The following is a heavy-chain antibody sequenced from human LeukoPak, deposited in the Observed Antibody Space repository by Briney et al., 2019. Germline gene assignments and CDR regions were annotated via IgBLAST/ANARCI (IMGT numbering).Heavy chain of an antibody. CDR1: GFTVSSNY. V-gene: IGHV3-11*04. D-gene: IGHD3-22*01. Sequence: GGSLRLSCAASGFTVSSNYMSWVRQAPGKGLEWVSYISSSGSLIYYADSVKGRFTISRDNAKNSLYLQMNSLRAEDTAVYYCAREMGYYDSSGYYYWGQGTLVTVSS. J-gene: IGHJ4*02. CDR3: AREMGYYDSSGYYY. CDR2: ISSSGSLI.